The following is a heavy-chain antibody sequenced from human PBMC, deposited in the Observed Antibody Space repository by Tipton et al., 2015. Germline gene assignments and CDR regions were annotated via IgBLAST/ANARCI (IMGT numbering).Heavy chain of an antibody. CDR3: ARGQDENTLGEYYTH. J-gene: IGHJ1*01. Sequence: TLSLTCTDSGDYVNSGNYYWSWIRQPPGKGLEWIGYIFSGGSTNSNASVKSRVTIFLTSNKQFSLEMTSVTAADTAIYYCARGQDENTLGEYYTHWGQGTLVTVSS. D-gene: IGHD3-3*01. V-gene: IGHV4-61*01. CDR1: GDYVNSGNYY. CDR2: IFSGGST.